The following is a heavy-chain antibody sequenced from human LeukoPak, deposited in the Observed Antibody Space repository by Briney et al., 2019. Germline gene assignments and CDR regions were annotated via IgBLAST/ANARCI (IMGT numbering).Heavy chain of an antibody. CDR1: GFTFGTYW. CDR2: IKEDGSVK. Sequence: GGSLRLSCAASGFTFGTYWMTWVRQAPGKGLEWVANIKEDGSVKFYVDSVKGRFSISRDNAKNSLYLQMNSLRAEDTAVYYCAIDGRNIGFDYAYHFDYWGPGTLVTVSS. D-gene: IGHD3-9*01. V-gene: IGHV3-7*01. J-gene: IGHJ4*02. CDR3: AIDGRNIGFDYAYHFDY.